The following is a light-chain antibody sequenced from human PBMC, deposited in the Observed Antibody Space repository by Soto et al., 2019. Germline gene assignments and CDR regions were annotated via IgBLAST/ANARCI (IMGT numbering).Light chain of an antibody. CDR2: AAS. CDR3: QRYDSDPT. Sequence: DIHMTQSPSSLSASVGDRVTITCRASQGISNYLAWYQQKPVKVPRLLIYAASTLQSGVPSRFSGSGSGTDFTLTISSLQPEDVATYYCQRYDSDPTFGQGTKLDIK. V-gene: IGKV1-27*01. CDR1: QGISNY. J-gene: IGKJ1*01.